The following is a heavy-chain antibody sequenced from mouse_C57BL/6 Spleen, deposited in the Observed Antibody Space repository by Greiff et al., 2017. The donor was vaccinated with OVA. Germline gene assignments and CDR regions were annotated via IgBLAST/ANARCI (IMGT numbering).Heavy chain of an antibody. CDR2: ISDGGSYT. J-gene: IGHJ2*01. CDR3: ARDEDANLYYFDY. Sequence: DVQLQESGGGLVKPGGSLKLSCAASGFTFSSYAMSWVRQTPEKRLEWVATISDGGSYTYYPEHVKGRFTISRDNAKNNLYLQMSHLKSEDTAMYYWARDEDANLYYFDYWGQGTTLTVSS. V-gene: IGHV5-4*01. CDR1: GFTFSSYA. D-gene: IGHD4-1*01.